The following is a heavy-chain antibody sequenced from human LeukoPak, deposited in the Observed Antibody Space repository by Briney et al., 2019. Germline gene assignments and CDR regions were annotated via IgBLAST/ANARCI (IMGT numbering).Heavy chain of an antibody. Sequence: ASVKVSCKASGYTFTSYGISWVRQAPGQGLEWMGWISAYNGNTNYAQKLQGRVTMTTDTSTSTAYMELRSLRSDDTAVYYGARGTDIVVVPAAVDYWGQGTLVTVSS. CDR3: ARGTDIVVVPAAVDY. CDR2: ISAYNGNT. CDR1: GYTFTSYG. D-gene: IGHD2-2*01. V-gene: IGHV1-18*01. J-gene: IGHJ4*02.